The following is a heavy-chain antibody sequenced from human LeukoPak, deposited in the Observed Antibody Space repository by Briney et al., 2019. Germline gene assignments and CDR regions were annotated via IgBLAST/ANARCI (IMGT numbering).Heavy chain of an antibody. CDR3: ATDGQIVGPFDY. D-gene: IGHD2-15*01. V-gene: IGHV1-24*01. CDR1: GYTLTELS. CDR2: FDPEDGET. J-gene: IGHJ4*02. Sequence: ASVKVSCKVSGYTLTELSMHWVRQAPGKGLEWMGGFDPEDGETIYAQKFQGRVTMTEDTSTDTAYMELSSLRSEDTAVYYCATDGQIVGPFDYWGQGTLVTVSS.